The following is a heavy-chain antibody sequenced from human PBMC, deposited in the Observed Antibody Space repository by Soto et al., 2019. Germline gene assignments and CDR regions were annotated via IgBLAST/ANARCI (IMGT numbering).Heavy chain of an antibody. CDR1: SYTFTSYG. D-gene: IGHD6-19*01. CDR2: ISAYNGNT. J-gene: IGHJ5*02. Sequence: ASVKVSCKASSYTFTSYGISWVRQAPGQGLEWMGWISAYNGNTNYAQKLQGRVTMTTDTSTSTAYMELRSLRSDDTAVYYCAREGYSSGWPPGESWFDPWGQGTLVTVSS. V-gene: IGHV1-18*01. CDR3: AREGYSSGWPPGESWFDP.